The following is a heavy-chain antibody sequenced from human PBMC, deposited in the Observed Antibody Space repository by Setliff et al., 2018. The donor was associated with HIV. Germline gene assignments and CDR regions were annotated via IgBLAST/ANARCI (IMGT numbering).Heavy chain of an antibody. CDR1: GFTFSTYS. CDR3: ARLLDYYYMDV. CDR2: INSSTSTI. Sequence: GETLKISCAASGFTFSTYSMNWVRQAPGKGLEWVSYINSSTSTIYYADSVKGRFTISRDNAKNSLYLQMNSLRAEDTAVYYCARLLDYYYMDVWGKGTTVTVSS. J-gene: IGHJ6*03. V-gene: IGHV3-48*01.